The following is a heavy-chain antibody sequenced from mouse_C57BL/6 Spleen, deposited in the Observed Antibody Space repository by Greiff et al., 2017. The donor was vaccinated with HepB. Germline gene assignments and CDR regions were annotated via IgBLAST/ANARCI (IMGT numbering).Heavy chain of an antibody. V-gene: IGHV1-19*01. Sequence: VQLQQSGPVLVKPGASVKMSCKASGYTFTDYYMNWVKQSHGKSLEWIGVINPYNGGTSYNQKFKGKATLTVDKSSSTAYMELNSLTSEDSAVYYCARSGMVFYFDYWGQGTTLTVSS. CDR3: ARSGMVFYFDY. D-gene: IGHD2-10*02. J-gene: IGHJ2*01. CDR2: INPYNGGT. CDR1: GYTFTDYY.